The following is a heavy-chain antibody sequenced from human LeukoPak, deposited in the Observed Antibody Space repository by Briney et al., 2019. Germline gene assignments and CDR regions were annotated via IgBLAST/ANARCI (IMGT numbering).Heavy chain of an antibody. CDR3: ARAVLA. V-gene: IGHV4-38-2*02. J-gene: IGHJ5*02. CDR1: GFSISSVYY. D-gene: IGHD3-16*01. Sequence: SGTLSLTCTVSGFSISSVYYWGWIRQPPGKGLEWIGSIHHSGSTYYNPSLKSRVTISVDTSKNQFSLNLRSVTAADTAVYYCARAVLAWGQGTLVTVSS. CDR2: IHHSGST.